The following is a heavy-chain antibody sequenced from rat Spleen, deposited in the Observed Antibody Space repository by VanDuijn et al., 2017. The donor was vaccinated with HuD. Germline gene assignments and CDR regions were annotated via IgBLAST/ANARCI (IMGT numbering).Heavy chain of an antibody. CDR1: GFSLSSYG. CDR2: IWTGGST. J-gene: IGHJ2*01. V-gene: IGHV2-13*01. Sequence: QVQLKESGPGLVQPSQTLSLTCTVSGFSLSSYGVIWVRQPPGKGLEWMGVIWTGGSTDYNSALKSRLSISRDTSKSQVFLKRNSLQTEDIATYYCARDGDGSLYYFDYWGQGVMVTVSS. CDR3: ARDGDGSLYYFDY. D-gene: IGHD1-11*01.